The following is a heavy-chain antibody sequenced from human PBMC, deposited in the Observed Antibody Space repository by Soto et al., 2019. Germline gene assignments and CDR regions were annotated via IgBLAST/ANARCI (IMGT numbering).Heavy chain of an antibody. Sequence: QVQLVQSGAEVKKPGASVTVSCKASGYTFTSYYIHWVRQAPGQGLEWMGIINPSGGSTSYAQKFQGRVTMTRDRSTSTVYMEVSGLRSEDTAVYYCARDQEPSTLYYYYYYMDVWGKGTTVTVSS. CDR3: ARDQEPSTLYYYYYYMDV. V-gene: IGHV1-46*03. J-gene: IGHJ6*03. CDR2: INPSGGST. CDR1: GYTFTSYY.